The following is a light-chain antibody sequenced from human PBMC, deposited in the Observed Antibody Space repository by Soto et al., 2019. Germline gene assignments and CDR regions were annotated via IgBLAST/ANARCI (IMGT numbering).Light chain of an antibody. Sequence: VVFTSSVSTLTLKPGESATLSSRASQTVKKFLAWYHQKPGQPPRLLIYDASNRAAGIPDRFSGSGSGTDFTLTVSSLDPEDFATYYCQQFQAFSTVGPRTKVDIK. V-gene: IGKV3-11*01. CDR3: QQFQAFST. CDR1: QTVKKF. J-gene: IGKJ1*01. CDR2: DAS.